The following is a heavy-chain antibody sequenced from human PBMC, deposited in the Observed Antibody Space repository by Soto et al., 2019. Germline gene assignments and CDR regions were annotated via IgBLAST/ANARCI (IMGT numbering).Heavy chain of an antibody. J-gene: IGHJ4*02. CDR1: GGSVTSGSYY. CDR3: ARDRVY. CDR2: LYYSGST. D-gene: IGHD3-10*01. V-gene: IGHV4-61*01. Sequence: PSETLSLTCTVSGGSVTSGSYYWSWIRQPPGKGLEWIGYLYYSGSTKYNPSLKSRVTTSVDSSKNQFCLKLSSVTAADTAVYYCARDRVYWGQGALVTVSS.